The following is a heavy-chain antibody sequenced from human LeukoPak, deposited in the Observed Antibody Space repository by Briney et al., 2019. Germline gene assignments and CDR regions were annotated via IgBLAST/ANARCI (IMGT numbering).Heavy chain of an antibody. J-gene: IGHJ4*02. V-gene: IGHV1-8*01. CDR2: MNPNSGNT. Sequence: ASVKVSCKASGYTFTSYDINWVRQATGQGLEWMGWMNPNSGNTGYAQKFQGRVTVTRNTSISTAYMELSSLRSEDTAVYYCATHYYDSTRGIDYWGQGTLVTVSS. CDR1: GYTFTSYD. D-gene: IGHD3-22*01. CDR3: ATHYYDSTRGIDY.